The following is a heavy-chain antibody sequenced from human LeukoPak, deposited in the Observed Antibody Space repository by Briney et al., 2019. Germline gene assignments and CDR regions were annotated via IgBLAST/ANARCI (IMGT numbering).Heavy chain of an antibody. D-gene: IGHD3-22*01. Sequence: SETLSLTCAVSGGSISSGGYSWSWIRQPPGKGLEWIGYIYHSGSTYYNPSLKSRVTISVDTSKNQFSLNLSSVTAADTAVYYCARDFYRTSAYFDYWGQGTLVTVSS. CDR2: IYHSGST. V-gene: IGHV4-30-2*01. CDR3: ARDFYRTSAYFDY. CDR1: GGSISSGGYS. J-gene: IGHJ4*02.